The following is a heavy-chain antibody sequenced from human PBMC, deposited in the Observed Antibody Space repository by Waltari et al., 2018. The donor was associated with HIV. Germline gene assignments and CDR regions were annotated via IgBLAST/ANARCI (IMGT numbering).Heavy chain of an antibody. J-gene: IGHJ6*02. CDR2: VGAYDGNI. CDR3: TKGGGSWIQETHYYKAFDV. Sequence: QLLQSGPETRKPGAAVKISCKASGYDFTSYGITWVRRAPGVGREGGGWVGAYDGNIDVDRKFKDRGSLTTDTSTATAFLEVRSLTVDETATYYCTKGGGSWIQETHYYKAFDVWGHGTTVIV. V-gene: IGHV1-18*01. D-gene: IGHD5-18*01. CDR1: GYDFTSYG.